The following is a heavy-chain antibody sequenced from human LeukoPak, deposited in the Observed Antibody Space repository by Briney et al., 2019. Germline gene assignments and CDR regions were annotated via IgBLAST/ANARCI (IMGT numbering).Heavy chain of an antibody. J-gene: IGHJ4*02. CDR2: ISSSSSTI. Sequence: GGSLRLSCAASGFTFSSYSMNWVRQAPGKGLEWVSYISSSSSTIYYADSVKGRFTISRDNAKNSLYLQMNSLRAEDTAVCYCARDPGSPVVTAIPVWGQGTLVTVSS. D-gene: IGHD2-21*02. CDR1: GFTFSSYS. V-gene: IGHV3-48*04. CDR3: ARDPGSPVVTAIPV.